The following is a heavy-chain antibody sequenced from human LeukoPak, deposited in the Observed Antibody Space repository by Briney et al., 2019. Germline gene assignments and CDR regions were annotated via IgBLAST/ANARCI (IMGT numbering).Heavy chain of an antibody. J-gene: IGHJ4*02. V-gene: IGHV4-59*08. CDR2: IYYSGST. D-gene: IGHD2-8*01. Sequence: PSETLSLTCTVSGGSISSYYWSWIRQPPGKGLEWIGYIYYSGSTNYNPSLKSRVTISVDTSKNQFSLKLSSVTAADTAVYYCARGGVMYDYWGQGTLVTVSS. CDR3: ARGGVMYDY. CDR1: GGSISSYY.